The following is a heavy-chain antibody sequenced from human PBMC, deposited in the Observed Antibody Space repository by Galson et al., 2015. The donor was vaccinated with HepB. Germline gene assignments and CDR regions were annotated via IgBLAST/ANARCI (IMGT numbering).Heavy chain of an antibody. J-gene: IGHJ6*02. CDR3: AGSPSSQLLREERRMGYYDYGMDV. CDR2: ISAYNGNT. V-gene: IGHV1-18*01. CDR1: GYTFGVFG. D-gene: IGHD2-2*01. Sequence: SVKVSCKASGYTFGVFGVSWVRQAPGQGLEWMGWISAYNGNTNFAQKFQGRVTMTTDTSTSTAYMELSSLRSEDTAVYYCAGSPSSQLLREERRMGYYDYGMDVWGQGTTVTVSS.